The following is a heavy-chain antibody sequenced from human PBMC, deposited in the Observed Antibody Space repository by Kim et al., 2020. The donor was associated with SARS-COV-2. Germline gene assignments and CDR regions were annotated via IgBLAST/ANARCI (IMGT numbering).Heavy chain of an antibody. J-gene: IGHJ4*02. CDR3: ARGGSDYGDPDY. Sequence: NYAQKLQGRDTMTTDTSTSTAYMELRSLRSDDTAVYYCARGGSDYGDPDYWGQGTLVTVSS. D-gene: IGHD4-17*01. V-gene: IGHV1-18*01.